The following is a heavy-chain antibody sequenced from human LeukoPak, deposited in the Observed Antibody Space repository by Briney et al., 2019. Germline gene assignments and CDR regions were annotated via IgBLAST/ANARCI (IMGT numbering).Heavy chain of an antibody. D-gene: IGHD5-18*01. V-gene: IGHV5-10-1*01. CDR3: ARLEYSYGLNWFDP. Sequence: GGSLRISCKGSGYSFNIYWTRWVRQIPGKGLEWVGRIDPSDYYTNYSPSFQGHVTISADKSISTAYLQWSSLKASDTAMYYCARLEYSYGLNWFDPWGQGTLVTVSS. CDR1: GYSFNIYW. CDR2: IDPSDYYT. J-gene: IGHJ5*02.